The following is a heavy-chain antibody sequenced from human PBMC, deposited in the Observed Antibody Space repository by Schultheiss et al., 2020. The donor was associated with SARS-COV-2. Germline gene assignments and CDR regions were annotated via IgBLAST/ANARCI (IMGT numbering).Heavy chain of an antibody. CDR2: IYYSGST. CDR3: SRVPPMAVADLYYYGMDV. D-gene: IGHD6-19*01. CDR1: GGSVRGPSYY. Sequence: SETLSLTCTVTGGSVRGPSYYWSWIRQPPGKGLEWIGSIYYSGSTYYNPSLKSRVTISVDTSKNQFSLKLSSVTAADTAVYFCSRVPPMAVADLYYYGMDVWGQGASVTVSS. J-gene: IGHJ6*02. V-gene: IGHV4-39*01.